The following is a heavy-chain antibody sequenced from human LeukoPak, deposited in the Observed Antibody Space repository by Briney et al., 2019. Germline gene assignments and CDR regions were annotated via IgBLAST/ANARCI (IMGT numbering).Heavy chain of an antibody. J-gene: IGHJ6*02. Sequence: SVKVSCKASGGTFSSYAISWVRQAPGQGLEWMGGIIPIFGTANYAQKFQGRVTITADESTSTAYMELSSLRSEDTAVYYCARETFTVAELELRWGMDVWGQGTTVTVSS. D-gene: IGHD1-7*01. CDR1: GGTFSSYA. V-gene: IGHV1-69*13. CDR2: IIPIFGTA. CDR3: ARETFTVAELELRWGMDV.